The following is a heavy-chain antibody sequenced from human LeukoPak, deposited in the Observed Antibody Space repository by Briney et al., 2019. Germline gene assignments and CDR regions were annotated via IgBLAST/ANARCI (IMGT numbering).Heavy chain of an antibody. J-gene: IGHJ6*02. CDR3: ARDRVTGPLDYYYGMDV. V-gene: IGHV3-66*01. CDR2: IYSGGST. D-gene: IGHD2-21*02. CDR1: GFTVSSNY. Sequence: PGGSLRLSCAASGFTVSSNYMSWVRQAPGKGLEWVSVIYSGGSTYYADSVKGRFTISRDNSKNTLYLQMNSLRAEDTAVYYCARDRVTGPLDYYYGMDVWGQGTTVTVSS.